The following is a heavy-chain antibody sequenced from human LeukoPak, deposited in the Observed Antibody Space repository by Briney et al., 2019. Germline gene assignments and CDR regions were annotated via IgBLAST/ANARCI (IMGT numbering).Heavy chain of an antibody. CDR3: ASQGRYSSGWYYFDY. CDR1: GGSFSSSGSH. CDR2: IYYSGST. D-gene: IGHD6-19*01. J-gene: IGHJ4*02. V-gene: IGHV4-39*01. Sequence: SETLSLTCTVSGGSFSSSGSHWGWIRQPPGKGLEWIGSIYYSGSTYYNPSLKSRVTISVDTSKNQFSLKLSSVTAADTAVYYCASQGRYSSGWYYFDYWGQGTLVTVSS.